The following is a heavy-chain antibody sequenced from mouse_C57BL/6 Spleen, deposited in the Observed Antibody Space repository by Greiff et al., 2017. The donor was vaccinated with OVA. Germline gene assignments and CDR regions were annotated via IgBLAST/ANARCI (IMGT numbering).Heavy chain of an antibody. CDR3: ARWDYYGSRGAMDY. D-gene: IGHD1-1*01. CDR1: GYTFTSYW. J-gene: IGHJ4*01. Sequence: VQLVESGAELVKPGASVKMSCKASGYTFTSYWITWVKQRPGQGLEWIGDIYPGSGSTNYNEKFKSKATLTVDTSSSPAYMQLSSLTSEDSAVYYCARWDYYGSRGAMDYWGQGTSVTVSS. V-gene: IGHV1-55*01. CDR2: IYPGSGST.